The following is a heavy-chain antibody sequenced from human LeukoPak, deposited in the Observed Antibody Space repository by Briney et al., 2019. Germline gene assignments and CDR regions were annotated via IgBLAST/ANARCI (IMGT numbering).Heavy chain of an antibody. J-gene: IGHJ5*01. CDR2: IHQHGGKE. Sequence: PGGAPRLSCTTSGFFFRAYWMAWVRPAPGEGREWVANIHQHGGKEKYVDSLKGRFTISRDNHKNSVFLQLNSLRAEDTALYYCARIGHDLYQTFDSGGHGPLITVPT. CDR3: ARIGHDLYQTFDS. D-gene: IGHD2-2*01. V-gene: IGHV3-7*03. CDR1: GFFFRAYW.